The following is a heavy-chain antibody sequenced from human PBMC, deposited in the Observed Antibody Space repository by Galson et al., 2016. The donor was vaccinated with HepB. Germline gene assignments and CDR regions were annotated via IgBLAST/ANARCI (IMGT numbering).Heavy chain of an antibody. J-gene: IGHJ6*02. V-gene: IGHV3-23*01. CDR2: ISGSGGST. CDR3: AKVDRHSYGYRPAYSMDV. D-gene: IGHD5-18*01. Sequence: SLRLSCAASGFTFSSYAMYWVRQTPGKGLEWVSGISGSGGSTYYADSVKGRFTISRDNSKNTLYLQMSSLRVEDTAVYYCAKVDRHSYGYRPAYSMDVWGQGTTVTASS. CDR1: GFTFSSYA.